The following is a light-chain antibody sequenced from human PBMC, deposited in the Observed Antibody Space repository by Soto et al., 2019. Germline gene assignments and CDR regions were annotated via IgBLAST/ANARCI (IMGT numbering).Light chain of an antibody. CDR2: GNS. V-gene: IGLV1-40*01. J-gene: IGLJ2*01. CDR3: QSYDSSLSGSV. Sequence: VLTQPPSVSGAPGQRVTISCTGSSSNIGAVYDVHWYQHLPGTAPKLLIYGNSNRPSGVPDRFSGSKSGTSASLAITGLQAEDEADYYCQSYDSSLSGSVFGGGTKLTVL. CDR1: SSNIGAVYD.